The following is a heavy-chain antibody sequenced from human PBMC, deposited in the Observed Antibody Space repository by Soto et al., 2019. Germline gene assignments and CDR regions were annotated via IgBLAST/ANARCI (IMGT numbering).Heavy chain of an antibody. J-gene: IGHJ6*02. CDR1: GYSFTGYW. V-gene: IGHV5-10-1*01. CDR3: ARDRPQGEAPLYGMDV. CDR2: IDPSDSYT. Sequence: PGESLKISCNGSGYSFTGYWISWVRQMPWKGLEWMGRIDPSDSYTNYSPSFQGHVTISADKSISTAYLQWSSLKASDTAMYYCARDRPQGEAPLYGMDVWGQGTTVTVS. D-gene: IGHD3-10*01.